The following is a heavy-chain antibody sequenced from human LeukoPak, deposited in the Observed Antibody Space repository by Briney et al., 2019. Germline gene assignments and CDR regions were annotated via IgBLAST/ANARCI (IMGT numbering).Heavy chain of an antibody. CDR3: ARNLGAVVTPGWAYDI. CDR2: IYHSGTT. V-gene: IGHV4-31*03. Sequence: SQTLSLTCTVSGDSISSAFYYWSWIRQRPGQGLEWLGYIYHSGTTYYNSSLKTRVTMSLDTSRNQFSLKLYSVTAADTAVYYCARNLGAVVTPGWAYDIWGQGTMVTVSS. D-gene: IGHD4-23*01. CDR1: GDSISSAFYY. J-gene: IGHJ3*02.